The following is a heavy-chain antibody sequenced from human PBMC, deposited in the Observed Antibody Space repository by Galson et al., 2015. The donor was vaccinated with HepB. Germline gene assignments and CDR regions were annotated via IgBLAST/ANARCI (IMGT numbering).Heavy chain of an antibody. CDR3: ARAPMTKVATGDAFDI. CDR1: EFTFSSYP. CDR2: ISYDGSDK. J-gene: IGHJ3*02. Sequence: SLRLSCAASEFTFSSYPMHWVRQAPGKGLEWVAFISYDGSDKYYADSVKGRFTISRDDSKNTLYLQMNSLRTEDTAVYYCARAPMTKVATGDAFDIWGQGTLVTVSS. V-gene: IGHV3-30*04. D-gene: IGHD4-23*01.